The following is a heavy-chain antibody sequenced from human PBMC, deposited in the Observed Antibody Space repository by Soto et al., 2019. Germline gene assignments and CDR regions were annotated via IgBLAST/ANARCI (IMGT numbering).Heavy chain of an antibody. CDR1: GFTFSSYG. J-gene: IGHJ4*02. D-gene: IGHD3-22*01. Sequence: PGGSLRLSCAASGFTFSSYGMHWVRQAPGKGLEWVAVIWYDGSNKYYADSVKGRFTISRDNSKNTLYLQMNSLRAEDTAVYHCATGIVVVPLDYWGQGTLVTVSS. V-gene: IGHV3-33*01. CDR3: ATGIVVVPLDY. CDR2: IWYDGSNK.